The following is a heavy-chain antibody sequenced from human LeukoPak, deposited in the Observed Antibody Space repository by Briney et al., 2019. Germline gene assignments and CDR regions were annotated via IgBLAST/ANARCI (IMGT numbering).Heavy chain of an antibody. J-gene: IGHJ4*02. D-gene: IGHD6-13*01. Sequence: SETLSLTCAVYGGSFSGYYWSWIRQPPGKGVEWIGEIDHSGSTNYNPSLKSRVTISVDTSKNQFSLKLSSVTAADTAVYYCARDVVAAAGTWDYWGQGTLVTVSS. V-gene: IGHV4-34*01. CDR2: IDHSGST. CDR3: ARDVVAAAGTWDY. CDR1: GGSFSGYY.